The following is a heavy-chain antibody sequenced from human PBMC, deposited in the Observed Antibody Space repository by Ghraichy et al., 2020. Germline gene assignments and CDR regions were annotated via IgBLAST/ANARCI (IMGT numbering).Heavy chain of an antibody. CDR2: IIPIFGTA. D-gene: IGHD2-21*01. CDR1: GGTFSSYA. J-gene: IGHJ6*02. Sequence: SVKVSCKASGGTFSSYAISWVRQAPGQGLEWMGGIIPIFGTANYAQKFQGRVTITADESTSTAYMELSSLRSEDTAVYYCARDFCGGDCYNYYYGMDVWGQGTTVTVSS. V-gene: IGHV1-69*13. CDR3: ARDFCGGDCYNYYYGMDV.